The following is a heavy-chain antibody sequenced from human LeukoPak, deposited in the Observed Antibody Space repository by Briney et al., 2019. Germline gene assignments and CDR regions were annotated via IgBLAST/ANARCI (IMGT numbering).Heavy chain of an antibody. J-gene: IGHJ4*02. CDR3: ARDPSRGYNYGYGDY. D-gene: IGHD5-18*01. CDR2: INQDLSET. CDR1: GFTFTSYW. Sequence: PGGSLRLSCAASGFTFTSYWMSWVRQAPGKGPEWVAHINQDLSETYYVDSVRGRFSIARDNAKNSVYLQMNGLRAEDTAVYYCARDPSRGYNYGYGDYRGQGTLVTVSS. V-gene: IGHV3-7*01.